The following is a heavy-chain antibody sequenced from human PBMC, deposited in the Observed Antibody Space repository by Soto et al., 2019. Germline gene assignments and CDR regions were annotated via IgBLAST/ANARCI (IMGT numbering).Heavy chain of an antibody. J-gene: IGHJ6*02. CDR1: GGTFSSYA. D-gene: IGHD1-26*01. CDR3: ARGIVGATTSGMDV. V-gene: IGHV1-69*13. Sequence: SVKVSCKASGGTFSSYAISWVRQAPGQGLEWMGGIIPIFGTANYAQKFQGRVTMTADESTSTAYMELSSLRSEDTALYYCARGIVGATTSGMDVWGQGTTVTVSS. CDR2: IIPIFGTA.